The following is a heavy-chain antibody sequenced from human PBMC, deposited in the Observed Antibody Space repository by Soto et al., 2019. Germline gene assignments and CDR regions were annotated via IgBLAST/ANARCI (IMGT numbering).Heavy chain of an antibody. Sequence: GESLKISCKASGYSFIDYWIGWVRQMPGKGLEWMGIIYPGDSDSRYYPSFQGQVTISVDKSISTAYLQWSSLKASDSAMYYCARDGLSSSSSFDYWGQGTLVTVSS. D-gene: IGHD6-6*01. J-gene: IGHJ4*02. CDR2: IYPGDSDS. CDR1: GYSFIDYW. CDR3: ARDGLSSSSSFDY. V-gene: IGHV5-51*01.